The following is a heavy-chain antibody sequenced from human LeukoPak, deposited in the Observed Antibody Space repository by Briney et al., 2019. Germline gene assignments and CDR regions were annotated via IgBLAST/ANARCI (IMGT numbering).Heavy chain of an antibody. CDR1: GFSFSVYW. CDR2: IKTDGSIT. V-gene: IGHV3-74*01. Sequence: GGSLRLSCAASGFSFSVYWMHWVRQAPGKGPVWVSRIKTDGSITDYADSVKGRFTISRDNPKNTLYLQMNSLRAEDTAIYYCAKNGDRGAYCTGGTCYPYFYYYMDVWGKGTTVTI. J-gene: IGHJ6*03. D-gene: IGHD2-15*01. CDR3: AKNGDRGAYCTGGTCYPYFYYYMDV.